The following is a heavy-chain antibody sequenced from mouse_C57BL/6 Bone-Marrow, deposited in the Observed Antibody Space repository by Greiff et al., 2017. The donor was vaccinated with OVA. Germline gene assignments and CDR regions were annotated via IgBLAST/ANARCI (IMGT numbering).Heavy chain of an antibody. CDR2: IRNKANNHAT. CDR3: TSFTTVVARDY. J-gene: IGHJ2*01. CDR1: GFTFSDAW. Sequence: EVQVVESGGGLVQPGGSMKLSCAASGFTFSDAWMDWVRQSPEKGLEWVAEIRNKANNHATYYAESVKGRFTISRDDSKSSVYLQMNSLRAEDTGIYYCTSFTTVVARDYWGQGTTLTVSS. V-gene: IGHV6-6*01. D-gene: IGHD1-1*01.